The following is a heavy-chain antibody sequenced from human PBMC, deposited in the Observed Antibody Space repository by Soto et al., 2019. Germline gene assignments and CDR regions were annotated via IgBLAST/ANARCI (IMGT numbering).Heavy chain of an antibody. CDR3: TAGKLYPSLDFDY. J-gene: IGHJ4*02. D-gene: IGHD2-8*01. CDR1: GFTFGDYA. CDR2: IRSKAYGGTT. Sequence: PGGSRRRSCTAAGFTFGDYAMSWVRQAPGKGLEWVGFIRSKAYGGTTEYSASVKGRLTISRDDSKSIAYLQMNSLKTEDTAVYYCTAGKLYPSLDFDYWGQGTLVTVSS. V-gene: IGHV3-49*04.